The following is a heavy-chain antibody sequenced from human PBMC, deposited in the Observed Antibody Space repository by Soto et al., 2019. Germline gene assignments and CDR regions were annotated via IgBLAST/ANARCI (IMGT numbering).Heavy chain of an antibody. Sequence: QVQLVESGGGVAQPGRSLGLSFAASGSTFGNYAINWVRQAPGKGLDGGAAISYDGNTEYYEDSVKGRFTVSRDNSKNTLYLQMNSLRVEDTALYYCAKRGGTHWYTIDYWGQGTLVTVSS. CDR2: ISYDGNTE. CDR3: AKRGGTHWYTIDY. J-gene: IGHJ4*02. D-gene: IGHD3-10*01. CDR1: GSTFGNYA. V-gene: IGHV3-30*18.